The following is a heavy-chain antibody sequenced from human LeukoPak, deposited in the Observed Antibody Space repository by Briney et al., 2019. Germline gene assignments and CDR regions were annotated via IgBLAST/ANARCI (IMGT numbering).Heavy chain of an antibody. V-gene: IGHV4-30-4*01. CDR1: GGSINNGGYY. J-gene: IGHJ4*02. CDR3: ARGPDCSGGSCYGPYFDY. Sequence: SETLSLTCTVSGGSINNGGYYWSWIRQHPGKGLEWIGYIYYSGSSYYNPSLKSRVTISVDRSKNQFSLKLSSVTAADTAVYYCARGPDCSGGSCYGPYFDYWGQGTLVTVSS. D-gene: IGHD2-15*01. CDR2: IYYSGSS.